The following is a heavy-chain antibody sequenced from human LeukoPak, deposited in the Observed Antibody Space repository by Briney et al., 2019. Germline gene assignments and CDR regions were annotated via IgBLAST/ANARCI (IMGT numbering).Heavy chain of an antibody. V-gene: IGHV1-69*13. CDR3: ARAYGGYCSSTSCWEPIHWFDP. Sequence: GASETVYCKASGGTFSSYAISWVRQAPGQGLEWMGGIIRILGTANYAQKFQGRVTITADESTSTAYMELSSLRSEDTAVYYCARAYGGYCSSTSCWEPIHWFDPWGQGTLATVSS. D-gene: IGHD2-2*03. CDR2: IIRILGTA. CDR1: GGTFSSYA. J-gene: IGHJ5*02.